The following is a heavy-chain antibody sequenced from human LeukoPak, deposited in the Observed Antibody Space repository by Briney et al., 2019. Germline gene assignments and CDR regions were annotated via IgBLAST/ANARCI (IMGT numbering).Heavy chain of an antibody. CDR3: ARVQMVRGVIRLDV. CDR2: INPNSGGT. D-gene: IGHD3-10*01. CDR1: GYTFTGYY. J-gene: IGHJ6*02. Sequence: ASVKVSCKASGYTFTGYYMHWVRQAPGQGLEWMGWINPNSGGTNYAQKFQGRVTMTRDTSISTAYMELSRLRSDDTAVYYCARVQMVRGVIRLDVWGQGTTVTVSS. V-gene: IGHV1-2*02.